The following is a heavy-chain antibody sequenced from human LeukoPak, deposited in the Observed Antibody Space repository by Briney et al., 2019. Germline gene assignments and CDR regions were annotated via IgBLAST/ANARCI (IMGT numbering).Heavy chain of an antibody. Sequence: SVNVSCKASGGTFSSYAISWVRQAPGQGLEWMGGIIPIFGTANYAQKFQGRVTITTDESTSTAYMELSSLRSEDTAVYYCAREGSTTDAFDIWGQGTMVTVSS. CDR3: AREGSTTDAFDI. CDR2: IIPIFGTA. V-gene: IGHV1-69*05. J-gene: IGHJ3*02. CDR1: GGTFSSYA. D-gene: IGHD4-11*01.